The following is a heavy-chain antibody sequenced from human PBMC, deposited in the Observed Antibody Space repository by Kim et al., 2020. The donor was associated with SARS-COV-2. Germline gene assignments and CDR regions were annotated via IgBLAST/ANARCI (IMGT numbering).Heavy chain of an antibody. J-gene: IGHJ4*02. CDR3: AKRYCSGGNCYSGSDY. V-gene: IGHV3-23*01. Sequence: VKRRFTSSRDNAKNTVYLQRNSLRAEDTAVYYCAKRYCSGGNCYSGSDYWGQGTLVTVSS. D-gene: IGHD2-15*01.